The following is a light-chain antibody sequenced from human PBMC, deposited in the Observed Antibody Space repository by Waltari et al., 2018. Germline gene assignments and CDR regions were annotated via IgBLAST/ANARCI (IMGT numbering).Light chain of an antibody. CDR3: QQLNSA. CDR1: QDISNY. Sequence: IQLTQSPSSLSASVGDSVTITCRASQDISNYLAWYQEKPGKAPKVLISAASTLQSGVPSRFSGSGSGTDFTLTISSLQPEDFATYVCQQLNSAFGPGTKVDIK. CDR2: AAS. V-gene: IGKV1-9*01. J-gene: IGKJ3*01.